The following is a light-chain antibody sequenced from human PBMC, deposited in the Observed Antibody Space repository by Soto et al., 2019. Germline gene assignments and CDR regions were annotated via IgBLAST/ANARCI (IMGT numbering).Light chain of an antibody. V-gene: IGKV1-5*03. J-gene: IGKJ1*01. CDR2: QAS. CDR3: QQYNSYPWT. CDR1: QSINIY. Sequence: DIQVNQSPATLSASVGDRVTITCRASQSINIYLAWYRQKPGKAPELLIYQASILEPGVPSRFSGSGSGTEFTLTISSLQPDDFATYYCQQYNSYPWTFGQGTKVDIK.